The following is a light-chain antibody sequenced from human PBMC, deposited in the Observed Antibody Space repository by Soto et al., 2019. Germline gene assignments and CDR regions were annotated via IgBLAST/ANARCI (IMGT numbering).Light chain of an antibody. J-gene: IGKJ2*01. V-gene: IGKV3-20*01. CDR1: QSVSSSY. CDR3: QQYGSSPRT. Sequence: EIVLTQSPGTLSLSPGERATLSCRASQSVSSSYLAWYQQKPGQAPSLLIYGASSRATGIPDRFNGSGSGTDFTLTISRLEPEDFAVYYCQQYGSSPRTFGQGTKLEIK. CDR2: GAS.